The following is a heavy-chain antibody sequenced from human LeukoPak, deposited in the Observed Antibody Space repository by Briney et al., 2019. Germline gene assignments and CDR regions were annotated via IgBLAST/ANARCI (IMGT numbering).Heavy chain of an antibody. CDR1: GFTFSSYW. CDR3: ARGVEAVARYYFDY. CDR2: TKQDGSEK. V-gene: IGHV3-7*01. Sequence: GGSLRLSCAASGFTFSSYWMSWVRQAPGKGLEWVANTKQDGSEKYYVDSVKGRFTISRDNAKNSLYLQMNSLRAEDTAVYYCARGVEAVARYYFDYWGQGTLVTVSS. D-gene: IGHD6-19*01. J-gene: IGHJ4*02.